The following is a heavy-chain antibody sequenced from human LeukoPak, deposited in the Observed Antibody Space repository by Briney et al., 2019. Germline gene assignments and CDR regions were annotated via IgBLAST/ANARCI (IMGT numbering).Heavy chain of an antibody. CDR3: ARGVPEYYDFWSGYFYYFDY. V-gene: IGHV4-59*01. J-gene: IGHJ4*02. Sequence: PSETLSLTCTASGGSISSYYWSWTRQPPGKGLEWIGYIYYSGSTNYNPSLKSRVTISVGTSKNQFSLKLTSVTAADTAVYYCARGVPEYYDFWSGYFYYFDYWGQGTLVTVSS. CDR1: GGSISSYY. CDR2: IYYSGST. D-gene: IGHD3-3*01.